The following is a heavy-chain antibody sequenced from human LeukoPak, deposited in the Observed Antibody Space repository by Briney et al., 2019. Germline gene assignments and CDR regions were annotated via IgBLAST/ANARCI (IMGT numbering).Heavy chain of an antibody. CDR3: ARGVYGSGSYRGDAFDI. D-gene: IGHD3-10*01. CDR1: GFTVSSNY. Sequence: GGSLRLSCAASGFTVSSNYMSWVRQAPGKGLEWVSVIYSGGSTYYADSVKGRFTISRDNSKNTLYLQMNSLRAEDTAVYYCARGVYGSGSYRGDAFDIWGQGTMVTVSS. V-gene: IGHV3-66*01. J-gene: IGHJ3*02. CDR2: IYSGGST.